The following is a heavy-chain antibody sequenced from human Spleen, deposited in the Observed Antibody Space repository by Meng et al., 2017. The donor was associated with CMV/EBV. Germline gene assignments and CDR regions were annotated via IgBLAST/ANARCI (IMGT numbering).Heavy chain of an antibody. CDR3: AIPYYYDSSGSYGFDY. Sequence: ASVKVSCKASGYTFTGYYMHWVRQAPGQGLEWMGWINPNTGVTNYAQKFQGRVTITTDESTSTAYMELSSLRSEDTAVYYCAIPYYYDSSGSYGFDYWGQGILVTVSS. J-gene: IGHJ4*02. D-gene: IGHD3-22*01. CDR2: INPNTGVT. V-gene: IGHV1-2*02. CDR1: GYTFTGYY.